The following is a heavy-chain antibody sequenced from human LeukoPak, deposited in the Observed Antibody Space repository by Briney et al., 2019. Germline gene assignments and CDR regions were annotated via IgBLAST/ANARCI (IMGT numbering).Heavy chain of an antibody. Sequence: PSQTLSLTCTVCGGSISSGGYYWSWIRQHPGKGLEWIGYIYYSGSTYYNPSLKSRVTISVDTSKNQFSLKLSSVTAADTAVYYCARDVGSSSWSFDYWGQGTLVTVSS. CDR1: GGSISSGGYY. D-gene: IGHD6-13*01. V-gene: IGHV4-31*03. CDR3: ARDVGSSSWSFDY. CDR2: IYYSGST. J-gene: IGHJ4*02.